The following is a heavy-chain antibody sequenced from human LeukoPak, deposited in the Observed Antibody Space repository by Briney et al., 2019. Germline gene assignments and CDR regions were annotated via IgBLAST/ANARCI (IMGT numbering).Heavy chain of an antibody. CDR1: GFTFSNYW. Sequence: GGSLRLSCVVSGFTFSNYWMSWVRQAPGKGLEWVANIKPDGSEKNYVDSVKGRFTISRDNAKNSLYLQMNSLRAEDTAVYYCARDRPSGWYLQYYFTYWGQGNLVTVSS. J-gene: IGHJ4*02. CDR3: ARDRPSGWYLQYYFTY. CDR2: IKPDGSEK. D-gene: IGHD6-19*01. V-gene: IGHV3-7*04.